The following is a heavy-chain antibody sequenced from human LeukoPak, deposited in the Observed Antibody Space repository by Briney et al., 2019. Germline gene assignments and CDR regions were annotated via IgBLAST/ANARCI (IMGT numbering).Heavy chain of an antibody. V-gene: IGHV3-21*01. CDR3: ARDLAAYCGGDCYRYFDY. D-gene: IGHD2-21*01. J-gene: IGHJ4*02. CDR2: ISSSSSYI. Sequence: GGSLRLSCAASGFTFSSYSMNWVRQAPGKGLEWVSSISSSSSYIYYADSVKGRFTISRDNAKNSLYLQMNSPRAEDTAVYYCARDLAAYCGGDCYRYFDYWGQGTLVTVSS. CDR1: GFTFSSYS.